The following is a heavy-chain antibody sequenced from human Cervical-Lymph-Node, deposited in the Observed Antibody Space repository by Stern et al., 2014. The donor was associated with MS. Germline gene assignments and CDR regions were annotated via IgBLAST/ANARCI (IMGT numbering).Heavy chain of an antibody. CDR2: ISAYNGNT. CDR3: ARVMPTYYDILTGYTGGTWFDP. Sequence: VQLVESGAEVKKPGASVKVSCKASGYTFTSYGISWVRQAPGQGLEWMGWISAYNGNTNYAKKLQGRVTMTTDTSTSTAYMELRSLRSDDTAVYYCARVMPTYYDILTGYTGGTWFDPWGQGTLVTVSS. J-gene: IGHJ5*02. D-gene: IGHD3-9*01. CDR1: GYTFTSYG. V-gene: IGHV1-18*01.